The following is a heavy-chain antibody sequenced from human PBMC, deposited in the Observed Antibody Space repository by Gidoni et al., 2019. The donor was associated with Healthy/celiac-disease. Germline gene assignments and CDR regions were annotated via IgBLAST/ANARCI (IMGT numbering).Heavy chain of an antibody. CDR3: ARRDDSKYSGDYYVAFDI. D-gene: IGHD1-26*01. J-gene: IGHJ3*02. CDR1: GYTCISYW. V-gene: IGHV5-51*01. Sequence: EVQLVQSGAAVKKHGASLKISCKGSGYTCISYWSGWVRQTPVKGLEWMGIIYPGYSDTRYRPSFQGQVTISADKSIRTAYLQWSSLKASDTAMYYCARRDDSKYSGDYYVAFDIWGQGTMVTVSS. CDR2: IYPGYSDT.